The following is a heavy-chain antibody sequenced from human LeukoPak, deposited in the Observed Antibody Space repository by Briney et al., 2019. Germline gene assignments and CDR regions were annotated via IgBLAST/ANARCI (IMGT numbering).Heavy chain of an antibody. CDR3: ARYPYSSLPRIYLQH. V-gene: IGHV1-69*05. Sequence: SSVKVSCKASGGTFSSYAISWVRQAPGQGLEWMGGIIPIFGTANYAQKFQGRVTITTDESTSTAYMELSSLRSEDTAVYYCARYPYSSLPRIYLQHWGQGTLVTVSS. CDR2: IIPIFGTA. D-gene: IGHD6-19*01. J-gene: IGHJ1*01. CDR1: GGTFSSYA.